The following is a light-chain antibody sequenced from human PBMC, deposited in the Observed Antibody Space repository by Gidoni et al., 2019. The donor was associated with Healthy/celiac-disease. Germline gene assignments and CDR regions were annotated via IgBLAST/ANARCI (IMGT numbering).Light chain of an antibody. V-gene: IGKV1-39*01. Sequence: DIQMTQSPSSLSASVGDRVTITCRASQSISSYLHWYQQKPGKAPKLLIYAASSLQSGVPSRFSGSGSGTDFTLTISSLQPEDFATYYCQQSYSTPPQTFGQGTKLEIK. CDR3: QQSYSTPPQT. J-gene: IGKJ2*01. CDR1: QSISSY. CDR2: AAS.